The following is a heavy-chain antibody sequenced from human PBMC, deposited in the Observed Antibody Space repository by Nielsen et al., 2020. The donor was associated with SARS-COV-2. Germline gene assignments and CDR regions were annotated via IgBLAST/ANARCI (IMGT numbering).Heavy chain of an antibody. Sequence: SETLSLTCTVSGYSISSGYYWGWIRQPPGKGLEWIGSIYHSGSTYYNPSLKSRVTISVDTSKNQFSLKLSSVTAADTAVYYCAKNYGGITYYFDYWGQGTLVTVSS. V-gene: IGHV4-38-2*02. D-gene: IGHD4-23*01. J-gene: IGHJ4*02. CDR3: AKNYGGITYYFDY. CDR2: IYHSGST. CDR1: GYSISSGYY.